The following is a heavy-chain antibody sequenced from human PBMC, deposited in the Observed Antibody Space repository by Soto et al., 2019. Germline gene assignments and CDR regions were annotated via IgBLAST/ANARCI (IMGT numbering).Heavy chain of an antibody. D-gene: IGHD6-13*01. V-gene: IGHV1-69*13. CDR1: GGTFGSYA. CDR2: IIPIFGTA. Sequence: SVKVSCKASGGTFGSYAISWVRQAPGQGLEWMGGIIPIFGTANYAQKFQGRVTITADESTSTAYMELSSLRSEDTAVYYCARDWTEYSSSSLMGMDVWGQGTTVTVSS. J-gene: IGHJ6*02. CDR3: ARDWTEYSSSSLMGMDV.